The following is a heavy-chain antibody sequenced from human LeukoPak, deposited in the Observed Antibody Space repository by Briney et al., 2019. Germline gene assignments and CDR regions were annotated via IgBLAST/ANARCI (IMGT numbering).Heavy chain of an antibody. CDR1: GFTVSSNY. D-gene: IGHD3-22*01. CDR2: IYSGGST. J-gene: IGHJ4*02. Sequence: GGSLRLSCAASGFTVSSNYMSWVRQAPGKGLEWVSVIYSGGSTYYADSAKGRFTISRDNSKNTLYLQMNSLRAEDTAVYYCARTYDSSGYYPFYFDYWGQGTLVTVSS. V-gene: IGHV3-53*01. CDR3: ARTYDSSGYYPFYFDY.